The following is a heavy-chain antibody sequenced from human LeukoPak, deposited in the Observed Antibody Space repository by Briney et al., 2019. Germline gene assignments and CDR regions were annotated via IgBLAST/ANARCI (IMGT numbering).Heavy chain of an antibody. CDR3: ARGPVEFGGVIVFFDY. J-gene: IGHJ4*02. D-gene: IGHD3-16*02. CDR1: GFTFSSYA. CDR2: ISYDGSNK. Sequence: GGSLRLSCAASGFTFSSYAMHWVRQAPGKGLEWVAVISYDGSNKYYADSVKGRFTISRDNSKNTLYLQMNSLRAEDTAVYYCARGPVEFGGVIVFFDYWGQGTLVTVSS. V-gene: IGHV3-30-3*01.